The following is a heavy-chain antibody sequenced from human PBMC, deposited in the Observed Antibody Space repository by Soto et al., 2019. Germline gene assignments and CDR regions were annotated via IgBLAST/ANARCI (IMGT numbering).Heavy chain of an antibody. V-gene: IGHV1-3*01. D-gene: IGHD6-13*01. CDR3: ARDRGLRHSSSWYPNWFDP. CDR1: GYTFTSYA. Sequence: XSVKVSCIASGYTFTSYAMHLLRQSPGQRLEWMGWINAGNGNTKYSQKFQGRVTITRDTSASTAYMELSSLRSEDTAVYYCARDRGLRHSSSWYPNWFDPWGQGTLVTVSS. CDR2: INAGNGNT. J-gene: IGHJ5*02.